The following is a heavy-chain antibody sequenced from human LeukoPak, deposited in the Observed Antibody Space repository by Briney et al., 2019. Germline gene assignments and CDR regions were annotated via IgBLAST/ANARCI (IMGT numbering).Heavy chain of an antibody. CDR1: GGSISSSSYY. V-gene: IGHV4-39*01. CDR3: ARLANYDFWSGKSYYFDY. J-gene: IGHJ4*02. Sequence: SETLSLTCTVSGGSISSSSYYWGWIRQPPGKGLEWIGSIYYSGSTYYNPSLKSRVTISVGTSKNQFSLKLSSVTAADTAVYYCARLANYDFWSGKSYYFDYWGQGTLVTVSS. CDR2: IYYSGST. D-gene: IGHD3-3*01.